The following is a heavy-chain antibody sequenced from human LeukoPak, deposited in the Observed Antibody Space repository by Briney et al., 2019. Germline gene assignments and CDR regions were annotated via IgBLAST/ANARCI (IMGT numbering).Heavy chain of an antibody. V-gene: IGHV3-7*01. CDR1: GFTLSSYW. J-gene: IGHJ4*02. CDR2: IKPDGSKE. Sequence: GGSLRLSCAASGFTLSSYWMTWVRQAPGKGLEWVAKIKPDGSKEYYVDSVKGRFTISRDNAKNSLYLQMNSLRVEDTAVYYCARPRVPDSWGQGTLVIVSS. CDR3: ARPRVPDS.